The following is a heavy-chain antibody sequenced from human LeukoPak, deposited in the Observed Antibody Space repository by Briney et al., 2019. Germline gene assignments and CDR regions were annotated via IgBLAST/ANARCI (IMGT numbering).Heavy chain of an antibody. CDR2: LYWNGNGV. Sequence: GGSLRLSCAASGVNFGTYAMNWVTQAPGKGLEGISVLYWNGNGVVYAGTVKGRFTIFRDNSKNILYLHMNSLRGDDTAMYYCVKDREPDGRWNFDFWGQGTLVTVSS. CDR1: GVNFGTYA. D-gene: IGHD4-23*01. J-gene: IGHJ4*02. CDR3: VKDREPDGRWNFDF. V-gene: IGHV3-23*03.